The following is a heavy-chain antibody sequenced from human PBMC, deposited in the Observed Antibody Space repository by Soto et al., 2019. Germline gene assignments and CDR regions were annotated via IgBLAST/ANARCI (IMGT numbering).Heavy chain of an antibody. Sequence: SETLSLTCAVYGGSFSGYYWSWIRQPPGKGLEWIGEINHSGSTNYNPSLKSRVTISVDTSKNQFSLKLSSVTAADTAVYYCARVRNYYASVSYYHNSGQGTLFTVSS. CDR1: GGSFSGYY. V-gene: IGHV4-34*01. D-gene: IGHD3-10*01. CDR3: ARVRNYYASVSYYHN. CDR2: INHSGST. J-gene: IGHJ1*01.